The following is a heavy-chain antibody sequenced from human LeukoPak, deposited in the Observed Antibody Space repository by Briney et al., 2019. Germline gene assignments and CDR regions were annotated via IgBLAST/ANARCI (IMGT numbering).Heavy chain of an antibody. V-gene: IGHV4-39*07. CDR1: GDSISSSNCY. CDR3: ARFGGFGELPKPFDY. CDR2: IYFSGGT. J-gene: IGHJ4*02. D-gene: IGHD3-10*01. Sequence: SETLSLTCTVSGDSISSSNCYWGWIRQPPGKGLEWIGSIYFSGGTYYNASLKSRVTISVDTSKNQFSLKLSSVTAADTAVYYCARFGGFGELPKPFDYWGQGTLVTVSS.